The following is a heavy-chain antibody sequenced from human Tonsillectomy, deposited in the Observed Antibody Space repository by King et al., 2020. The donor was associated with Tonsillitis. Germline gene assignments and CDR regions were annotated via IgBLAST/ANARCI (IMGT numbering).Heavy chain of an antibody. J-gene: IGHJ4*01. CDR3: ATYCPNGICHSKNIY. D-gene: IGHD2-8*01. Sequence: VQLVESGGGLVQPGGSLRLSCTASGFIFSDYFMTWVRQAPGMGLEWVANMNEFGTERNYAGSVKGRFTISRDNAKNSLYLQMDSLRAEDTAVYYCATYCPNGICHSKNIYWGHGTLVTVSS. CDR2: MNEFGTER. CDR1: GFIFSDYF. V-gene: IGHV3-7*01.